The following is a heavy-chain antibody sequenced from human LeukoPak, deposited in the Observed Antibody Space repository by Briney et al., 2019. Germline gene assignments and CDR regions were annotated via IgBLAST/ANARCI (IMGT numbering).Heavy chain of an antibody. J-gene: IGHJ3*02. CDR2: IYSGGST. Sequence: GGSLRLSCAASGFTVSSNYMSWVRQAPGKGLEWVSVIYSGGSTYYADSVKGRFTISRDNSKNTLYLQMNSLRAEDTAVYYCARDAYQSSDAFDIWGQGAMVTVSS. CDR1: GFTVSSNY. V-gene: IGHV3-53*01. CDR3: ARDAYQSSDAFDI.